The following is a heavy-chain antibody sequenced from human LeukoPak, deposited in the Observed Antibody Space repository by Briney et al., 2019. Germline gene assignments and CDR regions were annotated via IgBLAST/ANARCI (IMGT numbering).Heavy chain of an antibody. CDR3: ARRILATTGGAFDI. CDR1: GYSFSDYW. J-gene: IGHJ3*02. Sequence: GESLKISCESSGYSFSDYWIGWVRQMPGKGLDWMGIIYPGDSETRYRPSFQGQVTISADKSINTAYLQWSSLQASDTAMYYCARRILATTGGAFDIWGQGTMVTVSS. D-gene: IGHD5-12*01. V-gene: IGHV5-51*01. CDR2: IYPGDSET.